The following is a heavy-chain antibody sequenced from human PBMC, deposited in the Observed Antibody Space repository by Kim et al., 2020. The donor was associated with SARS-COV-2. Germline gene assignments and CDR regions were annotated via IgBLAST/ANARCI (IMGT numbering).Heavy chain of an antibody. CDR2: IDWADDK. CDR3: ARIRGSGTTRSQSYHYYMDI. D-gene: IGHD1-7*01. V-gene: IGHV2-70*11. Sequence: SGPTLVNPTQTLTLTCTFSGFSLSTRGMCVSWIRQPPGKALEWLARIDWADDKYYHTSLKPRLTISKDTSKNQVVLTMTNMDPVDTATYYCARIRGSGTTRSQSYHYYMDIWGKGTTVTVSS. J-gene: IGHJ6*03. CDR1: GFSLSTRGMC.